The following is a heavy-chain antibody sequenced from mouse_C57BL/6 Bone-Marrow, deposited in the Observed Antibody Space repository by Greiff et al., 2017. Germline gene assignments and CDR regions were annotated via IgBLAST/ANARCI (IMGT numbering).Heavy chain of an antibody. D-gene: IGHD2-3*01. CDR3: ARNDGYYVWAMDY. Sequence: QVQLQQPGAELVKPGASVKMSCKASGYTFTSYWITWVKQRPGQGLEWIGDIYPGSGSTNYNEKFKSKATLTVDTSSNTAYMQLSSLTSEDSAVYYCARNDGYYVWAMDYWGQGTSVTVSS. V-gene: IGHV1-55*01. CDR2: IYPGSGST. CDR1: GYTFTSYW. J-gene: IGHJ4*01.